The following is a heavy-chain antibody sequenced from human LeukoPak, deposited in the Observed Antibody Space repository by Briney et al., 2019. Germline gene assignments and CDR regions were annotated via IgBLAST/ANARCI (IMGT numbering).Heavy chain of an antibody. CDR1: GFSFSSYW. V-gene: IGHV3-66*02. D-gene: IGHD6-13*01. J-gene: IGHJ4*02. CDR2: IYSGGAT. CDR3: ARQAAAATPFHY. Sequence: GGSLRLSCAASGFSFSSYWMSWVRQAPGKGLEWVSIIYSGGATYYAASVKGRFAISRDNSKNTLYLQMNGLRPEDTAMYYCARQAAAATPFHYWGQGSLVTVSS.